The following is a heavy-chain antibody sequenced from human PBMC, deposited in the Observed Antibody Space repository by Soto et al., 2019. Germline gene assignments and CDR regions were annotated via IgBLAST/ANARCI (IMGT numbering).Heavy chain of an antibody. CDR1: GGTFSSYA. CDR3: AKDVVAACPDT. V-gene: IGHV1-69*12. J-gene: IGHJ4*02. Sequence: QVQLVQSGAEVKKPGSSVKVSCKASGGTFSSYAISWVRQAPGQGLEWMGGIIPIFGTANYAQKFQGRVPTSADEHPSPAYMGLSSLSSEDTVVYHCAKDVVAACPDTWGQGTLVTVSS. CDR2: IIPIFGTA. D-gene: IGHD6-6*01.